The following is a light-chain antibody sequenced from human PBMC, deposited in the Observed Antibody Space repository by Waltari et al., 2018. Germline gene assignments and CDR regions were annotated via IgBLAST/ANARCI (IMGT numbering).Light chain of an antibody. J-gene: IGLJ3*02. CDR2: LEESGNY. CDR3: ETWDSHTRV. CDR1: SRHSPYI. Sequence: QPVLTQSSSTSASLGSSVELTCTLSSRHSPYIVAWYQQQPGKAPRNLMKLEESGNYTPGRGVPDRFSGSSSGADRYLTISNRQFEDEADYYCETWDSHTRVFGGGTKLTVL. V-gene: IGLV4-60*02.